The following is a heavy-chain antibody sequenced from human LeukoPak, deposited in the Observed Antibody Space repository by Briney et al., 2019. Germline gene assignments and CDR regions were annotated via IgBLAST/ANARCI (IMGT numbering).Heavy chain of an antibody. Sequence: SETLSLTSTVSGGSISSSSYYWGWIRQPPGKGLEWIGSIYHSGSTYYNPSLKSRVTISVDTSKNQFSLNLSSVTAADTAVYYCARGVARSSKFHFSYYFDYWGQGTLVTVSS. CDR1: GGSISSSSYY. CDR3: ARGVARSSKFHFSYYFDY. CDR2: IYHSGST. J-gene: IGHJ4*02. D-gene: IGHD6-6*01. V-gene: IGHV4-39*07.